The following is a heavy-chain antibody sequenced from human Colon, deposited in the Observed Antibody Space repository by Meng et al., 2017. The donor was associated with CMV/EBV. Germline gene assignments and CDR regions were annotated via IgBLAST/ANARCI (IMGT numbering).Heavy chain of an antibody. CDR2: LYSGGSA. J-gene: IGHJ4*02. CDR3: ARVLPGAVGSISYFDS. Sequence: GESLNISCAVSGLAVSENYMNWVRQAPGKGLEWVAVLYSGGSAHYSDSVQGRFTVSRDNSKNMVFLQMNGLRADDTAVYYCARVLPGAVGSISYFDSWGQGTLVTVSS. V-gene: IGHV3-53*01. CDR1: GLAVSENY. D-gene: IGHD3-10*01.